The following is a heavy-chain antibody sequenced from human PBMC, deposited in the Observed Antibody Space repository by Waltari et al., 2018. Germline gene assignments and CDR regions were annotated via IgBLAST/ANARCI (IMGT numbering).Heavy chain of an antibody. D-gene: IGHD6-6*01. CDR1: GSTFTSYA. CDR3: ARDLTRVFSSSGLNWFDP. CDR2: INTNTGNP. Sequence: QVQLVQSGSELKKPGASVKVSCKASGSTFTSYAMNWVRQATGQGLEWMGWINTNTGNPTYAQGFTGRFVFSLDTSVRTAYLQISSLKAEDTAVYYCARDLTRVFSSSGLNWFDPWGQGTLVTVSS. V-gene: IGHV7-4-1*02. J-gene: IGHJ5*02.